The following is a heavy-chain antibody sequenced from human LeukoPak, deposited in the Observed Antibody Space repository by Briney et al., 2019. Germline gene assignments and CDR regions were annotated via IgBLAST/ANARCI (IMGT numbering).Heavy chain of an antibody. CDR2: INPSGGST. CDR3: ARLHSSGWYPFDY. Sequence: ASVKVSCKASGYTFTSYYMHWVRQAPGQGLEWMGIINPSGGSTSYAQKLQGRVTMTTDTSTSTAYMELRSLRSDDTAVYYCARLHSSGWYPFDYWGQGTLVTVSS. V-gene: IGHV1-46*01. CDR1: GYTFTSYY. J-gene: IGHJ4*02. D-gene: IGHD6-19*01.